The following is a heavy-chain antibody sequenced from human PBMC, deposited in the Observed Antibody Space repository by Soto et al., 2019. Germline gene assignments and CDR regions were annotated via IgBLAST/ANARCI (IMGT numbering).Heavy chain of an antibody. D-gene: IGHD4-17*01. CDR1: GFTFSSYA. J-gene: IGHJ6*02. CDR3: AKGVRSYYYYGMDV. V-gene: IGHV3-23*01. CDR2: ISGSGGST. Sequence: EVQLLESGGGLVQPGGSLRLSCAASGFTFSSYAMSWVRQAPGKGLEWVSAISGSGGSTYYADSVKGRFTISRDNSKNTLYLQVNSLRAEDTAVYYCAKGVRSYYYYGMDVWGQGTTVTVSS.